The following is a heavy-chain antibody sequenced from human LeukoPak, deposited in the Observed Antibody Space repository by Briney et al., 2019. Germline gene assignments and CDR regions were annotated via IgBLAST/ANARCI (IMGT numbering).Heavy chain of an antibody. CDR2: ISAYNGNT. CDR3: ARATYYYDSSGHLPFDY. D-gene: IGHD3-22*01. J-gene: IGHJ4*02. V-gene: IGHV1-18*01. CDR1: GYTFTSYG. Sequence: ASVKVSCKASGYTFTSYGISWVRQAPGQGLEWMGWISAYNGNTNYAQKLQGRVTMTTDTSTSTAYMELSRLRSDDTAVYYCARATYYYDSSGHLPFDYWGQGTLVTVSS.